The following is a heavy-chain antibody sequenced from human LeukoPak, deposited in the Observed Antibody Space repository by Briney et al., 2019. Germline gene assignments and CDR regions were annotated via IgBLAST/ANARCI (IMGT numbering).Heavy chain of an antibody. J-gene: IGHJ4*02. Sequence: ASVKVSCKVSGYTLTELSMHWVRPAPRKGLEWMGGLDPEDGETIYAQKFQGRVTMSEDTSTDTAYMELSSLRSEDTAVYYCATDFARGNPRFRVWGERTLVTVSS. CDR3: ATDFARGNPRFRV. CDR1: GYTLTELS. V-gene: IGHV1-24*01. CDR2: LDPEDGET. D-gene: IGHD4-23*01.